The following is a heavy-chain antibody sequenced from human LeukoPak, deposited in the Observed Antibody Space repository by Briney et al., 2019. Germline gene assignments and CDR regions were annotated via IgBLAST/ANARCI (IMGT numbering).Heavy chain of an antibody. V-gene: IGHV3-48*01. J-gene: IGHJ4*02. CDR2: ISSLSGTI. CDR1: GFTFSSYG. D-gene: IGHD3-16*01. CDR3: VRDQGGAVSY. Sequence: GGTLRLSCAASGFTFSSYGMSWVRQAPGKGLEWVSYISSLSGTIHYADSVTGRFIISRDNAKNSLFLQMNSLRAEDTAVYYCVRDQGGAVSYWGQGTLVTVSS.